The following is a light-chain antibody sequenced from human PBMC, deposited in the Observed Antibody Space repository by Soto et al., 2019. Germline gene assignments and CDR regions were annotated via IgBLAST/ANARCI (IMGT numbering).Light chain of an antibody. J-gene: IGKJ2*01. CDR1: RIINEW. CDR3: QETNYYV. CDR2: DAS. V-gene: IGKV1-5*01. Sequence: DIQLTQSPSTLSASVGDRVTITCRASRIINEWLAWYQQKPGKAPNLLIYDASNLESGFRARFSGSGSGTEFTLPINGLQPDELGTYYCQETNYYVFGQGTQLEIK.